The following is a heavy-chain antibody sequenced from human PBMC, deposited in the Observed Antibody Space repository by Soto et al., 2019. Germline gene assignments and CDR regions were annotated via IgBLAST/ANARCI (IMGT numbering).Heavy chain of an antibody. V-gene: IGHV1-8*01. Sequence: QVQLVQSGAELKKPGAPVKVSCKASGYTFSNYDMNWVRQATGQGPEWIGWVNPNNGDTGYAQKFQGRVTLTTDISTTTAYMELTSLRSEDTAISYCAKVSRKGSAIDFDYWGQGTLITVSS. CDR2: VNPNNGDT. CDR1: GYTFSNYD. D-gene: IGHD3-10*01. CDR3: AKVSRKGSAIDFDY. J-gene: IGHJ4*02.